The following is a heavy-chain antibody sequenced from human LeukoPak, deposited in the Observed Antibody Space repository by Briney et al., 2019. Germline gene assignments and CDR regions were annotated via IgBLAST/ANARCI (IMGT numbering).Heavy chain of an antibody. J-gene: IGHJ4*02. V-gene: IGHV4-34*01. CDR3: ARSRVDGSSSGPFDY. CDR1: GGSFSGYY. Sequence: SETLSLTCAVYGGSFSGYYWSWIRQPPGKGLEWIGEINHSGSTNYNPSLKSRVTISVDTSKNQFSLKLNSVTAADTAMYYCARSRVDGSSSGPFDYRGQGTLGTVSS. CDR2: INHSGST. D-gene: IGHD6-6*01.